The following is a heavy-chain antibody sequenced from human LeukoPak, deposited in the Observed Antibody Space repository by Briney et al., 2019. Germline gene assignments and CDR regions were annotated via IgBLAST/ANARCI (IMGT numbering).Heavy chain of an antibody. D-gene: IGHD6-6*01. CDR2: IKQDGSDK. V-gene: IGHV3-7*01. J-gene: IGHJ4*02. CDR1: GFTFFSYW. CDR3: TRDEDFYSSSSDY. Sequence: GGSLRLSCEASGFTFFSYWMSWVRQAPGKGLEWVANIKQDGSDKYYVDSVKGRFTISRDNSKNTLYLQMNSLRAEDTAVYYCTRDEDFYSSSSDYWGQGTLVTVSS.